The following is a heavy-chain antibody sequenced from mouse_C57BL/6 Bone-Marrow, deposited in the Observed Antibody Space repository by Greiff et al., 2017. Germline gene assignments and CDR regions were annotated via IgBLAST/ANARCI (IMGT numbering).Heavy chain of an antibody. CDR2: ISSGSSTL. J-gene: IGHJ3*01. CDR3: AGGPWFAY. CDR1: GFTFSDYG. V-gene: IGHV5-17*01. Sequence: EVQLVESGGGLVKPGGSLKLSCAASGFTFSDYGMHWVRQAPEKGLEWVAYISSGSSTLYYADTVRGLFTISSDNAKNTLFLQMTSLRSEDTAMYYCAGGPWFAYWGQGTLVTVSA.